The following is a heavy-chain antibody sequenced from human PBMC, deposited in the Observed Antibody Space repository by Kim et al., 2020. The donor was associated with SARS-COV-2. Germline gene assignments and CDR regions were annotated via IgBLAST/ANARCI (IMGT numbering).Heavy chain of an antibody. CDR1: GFNFNIYS. J-gene: IGHJ4*02. CDR2: IIGSSNYI. CDR3: ARDSTPPFFDH. V-gene: IGHV3-21*04. D-gene: IGHD2-2*01. Sequence: GGSLRLSCAASGFNFNIYSMNWVRQAPGKGLEWVSSIIGSSNYIYYADSVKGRFTISRDNTKNLLYLQMNSLRADDTAVYFCARDSTPPFFDHWGQGTLVTVSS.